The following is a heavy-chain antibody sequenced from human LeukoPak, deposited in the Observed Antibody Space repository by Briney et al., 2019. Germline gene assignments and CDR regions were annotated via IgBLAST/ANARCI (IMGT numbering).Heavy chain of an antibody. Sequence: SVKVSCKAAGDTFSSYAISWVRQAPGQGLEWMGGIIPIFGTANYAQKFQGRVTLTADESTSTAYMELSSLRSEDTAVYYYARGYSSGWYWLGYWGQGTLVTVSS. CDR3: ARGYSSGWYWLGY. D-gene: IGHD6-19*01. CDR2: IIPIFGTA. J-gene: IGHJ4*02. CDR1: GDTFSSYA. V-gene: IGHV1-69*13.